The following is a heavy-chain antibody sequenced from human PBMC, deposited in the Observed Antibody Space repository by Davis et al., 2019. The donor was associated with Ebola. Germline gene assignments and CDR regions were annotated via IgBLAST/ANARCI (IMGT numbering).Heavy chain of an antibody. CDR1: GNSFTSHW. Sequence: GESLKISCKDSGNSFTSHWIGWVRQMPGKGLEWMGLIYTGDSDTRYSPSFRGQVTISADKSIKTAFLQWSSLKASDTAMYYCASLRRTITGMDDGFDLWGQGTMVTVSS. D-gene: IGHD1-20*01. J-gene: IGHJ3*01. V-gene: IGHV5-51*01. CDR2: IYTGDSDT. CDR3: ASLRRTITGMDDGFDL.